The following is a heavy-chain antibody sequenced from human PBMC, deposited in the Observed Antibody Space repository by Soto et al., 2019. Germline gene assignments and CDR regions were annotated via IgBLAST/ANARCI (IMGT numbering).Heavy chain of an antibody. Sequence: EVQLVESGGDLVQPGGSLRLSCAASGFTFSSFSMNWVRQTPGKGLEWVSYISGGGDTVYYTESVRGRFTISRDNARNSLYPQMTSLRGEDTAMYYCARAWSGSYRSYGMDVWGQGTTVTVSS. D-gene: IGHD1-26*01. J-gene: IGHJ6*02. CDR1: GFTFSSFS. CDR2: ISGGGDTV. V-gene: IGHV3-48*01. CDR3: ARAWSGSYRSYGMDV.